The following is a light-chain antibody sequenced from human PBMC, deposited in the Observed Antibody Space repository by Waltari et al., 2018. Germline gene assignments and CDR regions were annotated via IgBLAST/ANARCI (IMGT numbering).Light chain of an antibody. Sequence: QSALTQPASASGSPGQSIPLSCTATSSDVGGYNFISWYQQHPGKAPKRMIYDVINRPSGVSSRFSGSKSGNTASLTISGLQAEDEAYYYCYSYTTSSTYVFGTGTQVTVL. V-gene: IGLV2-14*03. CDR3: YSYTTSSTYV. J-gene: IGLJ1*01. CDR2: DVI. CDR1: SSDVGGYNF.